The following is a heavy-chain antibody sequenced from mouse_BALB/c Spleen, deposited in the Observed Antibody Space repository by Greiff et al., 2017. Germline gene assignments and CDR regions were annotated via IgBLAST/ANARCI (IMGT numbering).Heavy chain of an antibody. V-gene: IGHV1-15*01. CDR2: IDPETGGT. Sequence: VKLMESGAELVRPGASVTLSCKASGYTFTDYEMHWVKQTPVHGLEWIGAIDPETGGTAYNQKFKGKATLTADKSSSTAYMELRSLTSEDSAVYYCTRERDAPFAYWGQGTLVTVSA. D-gene: IGHD3-3*01. J-gene: IGHJ3*01. CDR3: TRERDAPFAY. CDR1: GYTFTDYE.